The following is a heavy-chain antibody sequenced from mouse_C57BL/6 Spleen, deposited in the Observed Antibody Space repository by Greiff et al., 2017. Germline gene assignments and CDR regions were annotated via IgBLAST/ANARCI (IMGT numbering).Heavy chain of an antibody. CDR3: ARRNYYGSRGHFEV. CDR2: IDPSDSYT. D-gene: IGHD1-1*01. Sequence: QVQLQQPGAELVMPGASVKLSCKASGYTFTSYWMHWVKQRPGQGLEWIGEIDPSDSYTNYNQKFKGKSTLTVDKSSSTAYMQLSNLTSEDSAVYYCARRNYYGSRGHFEVWGTGTTVTVSS. J-gene: IGHJ1*03. V-gene: IGHV1-69*01. CDR1: GYTFTSYW.